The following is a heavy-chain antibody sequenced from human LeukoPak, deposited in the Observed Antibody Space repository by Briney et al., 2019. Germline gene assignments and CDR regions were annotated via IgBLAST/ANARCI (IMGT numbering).Heavy chain of an antibody. D-gene: IGHD3-10*01. CDR1: GFTFSSYA. Sequence: PGGSLRLSCAASGFTFSSYAMSWVRQAPGKGLEWVSAISGSGGSTYYADSVKGRFTISRDNSKNTLYLQMNGLRAEDTAVYYCASPSSGSYADFDYWGQGTLVTVSS. V-gene: IGHV3-23*01. CDR3: ASPSSGSYADFDY. J-gene: IGHJ4*02. CDR2: ISGSGGST.